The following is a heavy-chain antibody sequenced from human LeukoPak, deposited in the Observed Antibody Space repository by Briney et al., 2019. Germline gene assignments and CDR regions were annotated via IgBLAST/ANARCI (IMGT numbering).Heavy chain of an antibody. CDR1: GFTFSSYS. Sequence: GGSLRLSCAASGFTFSSYSMNWVRQAPGKGLEWVSSISSSGSYIYYADSVKGRFTISRDNAKNSLYLQMNSLRADDTAVYYCARGPGTVVVLHWGQGTLVTVSS. CDR3: ARGPGTVVVLH. V-gene: IGHV3-21*01. J-gene: IGHJ4*02. D-gene: IGHD3-22*01. CDR2: ISSSGSYI.